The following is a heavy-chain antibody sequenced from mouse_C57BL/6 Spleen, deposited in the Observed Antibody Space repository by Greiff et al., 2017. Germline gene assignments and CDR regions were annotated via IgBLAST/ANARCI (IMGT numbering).Heavy chain of an antibody. CDR3: AREITTPNWYFDV. CDR1: GYTFTSYW. D-gene: IGHD2-4*01. CDR2: IYPSDSYT. V-gene: IGHV1-69*01. J-gene: IGHJ1*03. Sequence: QVQLQQPGAELVMPGASVKLSCKASGYTFTSYWMHWVKQRPGQGLEWIGEIYPSDSYTNYNQTFTGKSTLTVDKSSSTAYLQLSSLTSEDSAVYYCAREITTPNWYFDVWGTGTTVTVSS.